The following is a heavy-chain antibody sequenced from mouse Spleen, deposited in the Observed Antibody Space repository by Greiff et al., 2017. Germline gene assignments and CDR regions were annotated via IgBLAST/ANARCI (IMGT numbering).Heavy chain of an antibody. Sequence: DVQLQESGGGLVKPGGSLKLSCAASGFTFSDYGMHWVRQAPEKGLEWVAYISSGSSTIYYADTVKGRFTISRDNAKNTLFLQMTSLRSEDTAMYYCARPYDYDDYYAMDYWGQGTSVTVSS. D-gene: IGHD2-4*01. V-gene: IGHV5-17*01. CDR2: ISSGSSTI. J-gene: IGHJ4*01. CDR3: ARPYDYDDYYAMDY. CDR1: GFTFSDYG.